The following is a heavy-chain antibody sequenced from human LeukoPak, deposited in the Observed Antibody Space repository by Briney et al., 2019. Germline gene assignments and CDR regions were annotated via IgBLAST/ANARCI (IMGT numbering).Heavy chain of an antibody. Sequence: GGSLRLSCAASGFTFSSYWMSWVRQAPGKGLEWVANINQDGSEKYYVDSVKGRFTISRDNAKNSLYVRMDSLRAEDTAVYYCARLYDFWSGYWPYYFDYWGQGTVVTVSS. CDR3: ARLYDFWSGYWPYYFDY. D-gene: IGHD3-3*01. CDR1: GFTFSSYW. CDR2: INQDGSEK. V-gene: IGHV3-7*01. J-gene: IGHJ4*02.